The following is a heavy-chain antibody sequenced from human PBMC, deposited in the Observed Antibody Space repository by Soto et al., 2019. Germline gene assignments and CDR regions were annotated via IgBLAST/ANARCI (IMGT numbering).Heavy chain of an antibody. Sequence: GVSLRLSCAASGFTFSSYGMHWVRQAPGKGLEWVAVISYDGGNKYYADSVKGRFTISRDNSKNTLYLQMNSLRAEDTAVYYCANERSGYYYVKDYYYGMDVWGQGTTVTSP. D-gene: IGHD3-22*01. CDR2: ISYDGGNK. CDR3: ANERSGYYYVKDYYYGMDV. V-gene: IGHV3-30*18. CDR1: GFTFSSYG. J-gene: IGHJ6*02.